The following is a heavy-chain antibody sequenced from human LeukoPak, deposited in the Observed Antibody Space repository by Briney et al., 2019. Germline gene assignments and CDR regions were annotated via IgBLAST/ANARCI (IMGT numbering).Heavy chain of an antibody. CDR2: INPDGNT. V-gene: IGHV1-46*01. D-gene: IGHD2-2*01. CDR1: GYTFTGYY. Sequence: ASVKVSCNASGYTFTGYYMHWVRQAPGQGLEWIGIINPDGNTKYEQKFQGRVTVTRDTSTSTVYMELSSLRSEDTAVYYCARDVLEDCSTTSCDFFDYWGQGTLVTVSS. CDR3: ARDVLEDCSTTSCDFFDY. J-gene: IGHJ4*02.